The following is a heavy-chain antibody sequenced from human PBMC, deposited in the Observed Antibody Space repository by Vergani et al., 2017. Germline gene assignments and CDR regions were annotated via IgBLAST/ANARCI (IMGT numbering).Heavy chain of an antibody. Sequence: QVQLVQSGAEVKKPGASVKVSCKASGYTFTSYAMHWVRQAPGQRLEWMGWINAGNGNTKYSQKFQGRVTITRDTSASTAYMELSSLRSEDTAVYYCARVKSSIVAPAGAFDYWGQGTTVTVSS. CDR2: INAGNGNT. V-gene: IGHV1-3*01. D-gene: IGHD3-22*01. CDR3: ARVKSSIVAPAGAFDY. J-gene: IGHJ4*03. CDR1: GYTFTSYA.